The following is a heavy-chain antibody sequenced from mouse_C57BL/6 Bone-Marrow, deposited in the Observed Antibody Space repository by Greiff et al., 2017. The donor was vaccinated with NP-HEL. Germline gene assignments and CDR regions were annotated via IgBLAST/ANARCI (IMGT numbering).Heavy chain of an antibody. CDR2: ISSGGSYT. CDR1: GFTFSSYG. CDR3: ARRGFDGFAY. V-gene: IGHV5-6*01. Sequence: EVKLVESGGDLVKPGGSLKLSCAASGFTFSSYGMSWVRQTPDKRLEWVATISSGGSYTYYPDSVKGRFTISRDNAKNTLYLQMSSLKSEDTAMYYCARRGFDGFAYWGQGTLVTVSA. J-gene: IGHJ3*01. D-gene: IGHD1-1*01.